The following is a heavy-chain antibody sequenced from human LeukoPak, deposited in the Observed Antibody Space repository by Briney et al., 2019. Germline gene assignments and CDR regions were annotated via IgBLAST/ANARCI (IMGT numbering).Heavy chain of an antibody. D-gene: IGHD3-3*01. CDR2: IRYDGSEK. CDR1: GFSFSTHW. J-gene: IGHJ4*02. Sequence: GGSLRLSCAASGFSFSTHWMSWVRLAPGKGPEWVANIRYDGSEKYYVDSVKGRFAISRDNAKNSLYLHMNSLRAEDTAVYYCASGFLDDFWSGHFWGQGTLVTVSS. CDR3: ASGFLDDFWSGHF. V-gene: IGHV3-7*01.